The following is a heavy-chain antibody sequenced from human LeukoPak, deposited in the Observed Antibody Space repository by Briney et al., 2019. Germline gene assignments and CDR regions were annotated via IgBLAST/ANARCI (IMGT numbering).Heavy chain of an antibody. CDR2: ISAGGGGT. CDR1: GFTFNNYA. D-gene: IGHD3-10*01. Sequence: GGSLRLSCAASGFTFNNYAMSWVRQAPGKGLEWVSAISAGGGGTYYADSVKGRFTISRDNSKKKVFLQMNSLRADDTAVYSCAKNGEVLSWFDPWGQGTLVTVSS. CDR3: AKNGEVLSWFDP. V-gene: IGHV3-23*01. J-gene: IGHJ5*02.